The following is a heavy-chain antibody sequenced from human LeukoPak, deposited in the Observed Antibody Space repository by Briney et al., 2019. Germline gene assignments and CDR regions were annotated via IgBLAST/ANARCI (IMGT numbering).Heavy chain of an antibody. D-gene: IGHD6-6*01. J-gene: IGHJ4*02. CDR3: ARGRGVAARRGFDF. CDR1: GESFSNHY. V-gene: IGHV4-34*01. CDR2: IEHRGNT. Sequence: PSETLPLSCVVNGESFSNHYWTWIRQSPGKGLEWIGEIEHRGNTNYNPSLKSRVTISVDTSKNEFSLKLKSVTAADTAVFYCARGRGVAARRGFDFWGLGTLVTVSS.